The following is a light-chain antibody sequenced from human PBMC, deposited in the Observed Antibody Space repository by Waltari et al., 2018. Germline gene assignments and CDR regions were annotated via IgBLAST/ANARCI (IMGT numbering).Light chain of an antibody. CDR1: QSVSRN. Sequence: EIVMTQSPATLSVSPGERATLSCRASQSVSRNVAWYQQKPGQAPRLLIYGASTRATGIPARFSGSGSGTEFTLTISRLEPEDFAVYYCQQYGSSEGTFGQGTKVEIK. V-gene: IGKV3-15*01. CDR2: GAS. CDR3: QQYGSSEGT. J-gene: IGKJ1*01.